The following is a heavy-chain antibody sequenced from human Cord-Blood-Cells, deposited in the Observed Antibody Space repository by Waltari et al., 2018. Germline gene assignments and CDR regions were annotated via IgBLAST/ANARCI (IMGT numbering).Heavy chain of an antibody. CDR3: ARESVAAAGPFDY. Sequence: QLQLQESGPGLVKPSETLSLTCTVSGGSISSSSYYWGWLRQPPGKGLEWIGSIYYSGSTYYNPCLKSRVTISVDTSKNQFSLKLSSVAAADTAVYYCARESVAAAGPFDYWGQGTLVTVSS. D-gene: IGHD6-13*01. CDR1: GGSISSSSYY. CDR2: IYYSGST. J-gene: IGHJ4*02. V-gene: IGHV4-39*07.